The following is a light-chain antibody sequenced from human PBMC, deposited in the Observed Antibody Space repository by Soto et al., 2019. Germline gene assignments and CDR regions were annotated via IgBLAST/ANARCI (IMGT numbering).Light chain of an antibody. Sequence: EIVLTQSPATLSLSPGARAPLSCRASQSVSSYLAWYQQKPGQAPRLLIYGASRRATGIPDRFSGSGSGTDFTLTISRLEPEDFAVYYCQQYDSSPITFGQGTKVDIK. J-gene: IGKJ1*01. V-gene: IGKV3-20*01. CDR3: QQYDSSPIT. CDR2: GAS. CDR1: QSVSSY.